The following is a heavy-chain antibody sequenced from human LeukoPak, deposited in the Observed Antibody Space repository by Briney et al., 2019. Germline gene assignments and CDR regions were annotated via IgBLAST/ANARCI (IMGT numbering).Heavy chain of an antibody. CDR2: IIDSSAM. J-gene: IGHJ4*02. CDR3: ARDGGYSGYDADC. CDR1: GFTFSTYS. V-gene: IGHV3-48*01. Sequence: AGGSLRLSCAAPGFTFSTYSMKWVRQAPGKGLEWVSYIIDSSAMYYADSVRGRFTISRENDKNSLFLQMNSLRAEDTAVYYCARDGGYSGYDADCWGQGTLVTVSS. D-gene: IGHD5-12*01.